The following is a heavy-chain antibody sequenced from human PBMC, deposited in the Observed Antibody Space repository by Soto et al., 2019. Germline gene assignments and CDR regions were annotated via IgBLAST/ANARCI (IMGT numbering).Heavy chain of an antibody. J-gene: IGHJ4*01. Sequence: QVQLQGSGPGLVKPSETLSLTCTVSGDSITSSNWWLWVRQSPGEGLGWIVETHPDGRTNYHPTLQSRVTISLYKSKNQFSLKLTSVTAADTAVYFCARVRAGCSSACCYLEDWGRITLVTAS. CDR3: ARVRAGCSSACCYLED. V-gene: IGHV4-4*02. CDR2: THPDGRT. D-gene: IGHD2-2*01. CDR1: GDSITSSNW.